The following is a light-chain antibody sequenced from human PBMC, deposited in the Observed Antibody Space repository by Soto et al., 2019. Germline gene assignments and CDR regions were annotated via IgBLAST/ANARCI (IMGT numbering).Light chain of an antibody. J-gene: IGKJ2*01. CDR3: QQYTSYSSYT. Sequence: TQSPFTLSASVGDRVTITCRASQSIRTWLAWYQQRPGRAPKLLIYDASTLEAGVPSRFSGSGSGTEFTLTISNLQPDDFATYYCQQYTSYSSYTFGQGTKLEI. CDR1: QSIRTW. V-gene: IGKV1-5*01. CDR2: DAS.